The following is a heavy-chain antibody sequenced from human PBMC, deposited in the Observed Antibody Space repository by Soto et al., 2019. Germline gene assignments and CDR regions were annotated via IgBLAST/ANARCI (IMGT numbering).Heavy chain of an antibody. D-gene: IGHD2-15*01. Sequence: QVQLQESGPGVLKPLETLSLTCTVSGVCLNSGHYYWVWIRQSPGKGLAWIASIYYDESTYYNPSLKSRVTISTDKPKNQFSLTLKSVTAADTAVDYCGKVLTGATRHTDVDSWGQGALVTVSS. V-gene: IGHV4-39*01. CDR2: IYYDEST. CDR1: GVCLNSGHYY. J-gene: IGHJ4*02. CDR3: GKVLTGATRHTDVDS.